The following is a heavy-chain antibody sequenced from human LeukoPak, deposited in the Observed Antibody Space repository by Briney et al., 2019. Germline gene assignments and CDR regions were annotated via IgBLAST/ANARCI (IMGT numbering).Heavy chain of an antibody. J-gene: IGHJ6*03. CDR1: GGSISSSSYY. CDR2: IYYSGST. Sequence: NPSETLSLTCTVSGGSISSSSYYWGWIRQPPGKGLEWIGSIYYSGSTYYNPSLKSRVTISVDTSKNQFSLKLSSVTAADTAVYYCARGPAVAAAGTTTQNYYYYYMDVWGKGTTVTVSS. D-gene: IGHD6-13*01. V-gene: IGHV4-39*07. CDR3: ARGPAVAAAGTTTQNYYYYYMDV.